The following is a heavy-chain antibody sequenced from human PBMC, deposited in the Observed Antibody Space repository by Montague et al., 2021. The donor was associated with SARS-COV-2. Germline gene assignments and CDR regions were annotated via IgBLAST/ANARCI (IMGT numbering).Heavy chain of an antibody. Sequence: SETLSLTCAVYGGSFGDYFWSWIRQPPGKGLEWIGDINQSGSTKYIASLKSRVTMSVDTSKNQVSLRLTSVTTADTAVYYCVIQLWLRGYFDYWGQGTLVTVSS. D-gene: IGHD5-18*01. CDR3: VIQLWLRGYFDY. V-gene: IGHV4-34*01. CDR2: INQSGST. J-gene: IGHJ4*02. CDR1: GGSFGDYF.